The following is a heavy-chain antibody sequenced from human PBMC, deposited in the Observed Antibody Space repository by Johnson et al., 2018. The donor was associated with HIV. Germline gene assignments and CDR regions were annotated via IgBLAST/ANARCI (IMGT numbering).Heavy chain of an antibody. CDR1: GFTFSNYA. CDR2: ISYDGTNN. Sequence: QLVESGGGVVQPGRSLRLSCAASGFTFSNYAMHWVRQAPDKGLEWVAVISYDGTNNYYADSVKGRFTISRDNSKNTLYLQMNSLRAEDTAVYYCARAKDEDAFDIWGQGTMVTVSS. V-gene: IGHV3-30*03. J-gene: IGHJ3*02. CDR3: ARAKDEDAFDI.